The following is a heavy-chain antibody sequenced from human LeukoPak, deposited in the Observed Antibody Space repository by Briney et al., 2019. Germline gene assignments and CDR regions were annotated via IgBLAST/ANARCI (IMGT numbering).Heavy chain of an antibody. J-gene: IGHJ3*02. CDR1: GFTFSSYA. CDR3: ARDHDSNGYYSSMGI. D-gene: IGHD3-22*01. Sequence: GGSLRLSCAASGFTFSSYAMHWVRQSPAKGLEGVAVISYGARDRYDADSVKDRFSISTENSKSKGYVQMDSLRRDYTTVYYCARDHDSNGYYSSMGIWGQGTMVAVSS. V-gene: IGHV3-30*04. CDR2: ISYGARDR.